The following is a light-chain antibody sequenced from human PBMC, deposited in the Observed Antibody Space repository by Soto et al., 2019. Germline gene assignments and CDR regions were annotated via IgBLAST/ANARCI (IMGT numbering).Light chain of an antibody. J-gene: IGLJ1*01. Sequence: QSALTQPASVSGSPGQSITISCIGTRSDIGGYNYVSWYQQYPGKVPKLIIYEVSERPSGVPDRFSGSKSGNTASLTVSGLQPEDEADYYCVSYAGTAYVFGTGTKLTVL. V-gene: IGLV2-8*01. CDR2: EVS. CDR3: VSYAGTAYV. CDR1: RSDIGGYNY.